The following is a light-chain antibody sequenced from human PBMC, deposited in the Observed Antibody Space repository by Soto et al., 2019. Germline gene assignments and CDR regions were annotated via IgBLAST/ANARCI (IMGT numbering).Light chain of an antibody. J-gene: IGKJ3*01. Sequence: EIVLTQSPGTLTLSPGERATLSCRASQSVSSKYLAWYQQKPGRAPRVLIYGTSIRASGVPERFSGGGSGTDFTLTITRLAPEDFAVYYCQQYGSSLFTFGPGTKVDFK. V-gene: IGKV3-20*01. CDR3: QQYGSSLFT. CDR2: GTS. CDR1: QSVSSKY.